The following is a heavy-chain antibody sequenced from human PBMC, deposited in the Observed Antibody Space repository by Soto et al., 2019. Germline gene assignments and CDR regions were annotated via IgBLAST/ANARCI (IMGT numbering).Heavy chain of an antibody. CDR3: ARTNCSSTSCYDAYYYGMDV. Sequence: QVQLVQSGAEVKKPGSSVKVSCKASGGTFSSYAISWVRQAPGHGLEWMGGIIPIFGTANYAQKFQGRVTITADESTSTAYMELSSLRSEDTAVYYCARTNCSSTSCYDAYYYGMDVWGQGTTVTVSS. V-gene: IGHV1-69*01. J-gene: IGHJ6*02. CDR1: GGTFSSYA. D-gene: IGHD2-2*01. CDR2: IIPIFGTA.